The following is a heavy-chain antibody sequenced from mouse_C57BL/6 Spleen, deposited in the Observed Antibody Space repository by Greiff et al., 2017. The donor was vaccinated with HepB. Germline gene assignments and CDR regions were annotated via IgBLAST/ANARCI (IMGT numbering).Heavy chain of an antibody. CDR2: INPDSSTI. D-gene: IGHD2-3*01. CDR1: GLDFSRYW. CDR3: ARIYDGYLFAY. Sequence: AAEGLDFSRYWMSWVRRAPGKGLEWIGEINPDSSTINYAPSLKDKFIISRDNAKNTLYLQMSKVRSEDTALYYCARIYDGYLFAYWGQGTLVTVSA. V-gene: IGHV4-1*01. J-gene: IGHJ3*01.